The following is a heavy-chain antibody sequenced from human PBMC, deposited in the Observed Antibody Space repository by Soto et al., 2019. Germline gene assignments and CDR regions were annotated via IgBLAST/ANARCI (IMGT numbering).Heavy chain of an antibody. D-gene: IGHD5-18*01. CDR1: GGTFSDSV. Sequence: QVQLVQSGPEVKKPGASVKVSCKASGGTFSDSVTSWVRQAPGQGLEWMGGIVPIFGKANLAEKFQDRVTITADESTSTAYMKLTSLRSEDTAVYYCARGLGRIQLWLRGAFDIWGQGTMVTVSS. V-gene: IGHV1-69*01. CDR2: IVPIFGKA. J-gene: IGHJ3*02. CDR3: ARGLGRIQLWLRGAFDI.